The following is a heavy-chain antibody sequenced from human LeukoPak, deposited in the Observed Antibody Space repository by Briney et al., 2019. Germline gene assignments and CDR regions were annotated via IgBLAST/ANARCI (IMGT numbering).Heavy chain of an antibody. J-gene: IGHJ4*02. V-gene: IGHV1-46*01. CDR1: GYTFTSYY. CDR3: ARDQEGFDY. CDR2: IYPRDSST. Sequence: ASVKVSCKASGYTFTSYYIHWVRQAPGQGLEWMGMIYPRDSSTSYAQKFQGRVTVTRDTSTSTVHMELSGLRSEDTAVYYCARDQEGFDYWGQGTLVTVSS.